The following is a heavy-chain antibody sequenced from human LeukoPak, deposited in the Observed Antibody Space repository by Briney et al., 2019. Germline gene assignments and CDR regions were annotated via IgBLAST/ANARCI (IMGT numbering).Heavy chain of an antibody. CDR3: ARDEGEYYDILTGLL. V-gene: IGHV1-69*05. CDR1: GGTFSSYA. D-gene: IGHD3-9*01. CDR2: IIPIFGTA. J-gene: IGHJ4*02. Sequence: SVKVSCKASGGTFSSYAISWVRQAPGQGLEWMGRIIPIFGTANYAQKFQGRVTITTDESASTAYMELSSLRSEDTAVYYCARDEGEYYDILTGLLWGQGTLVTVSS.